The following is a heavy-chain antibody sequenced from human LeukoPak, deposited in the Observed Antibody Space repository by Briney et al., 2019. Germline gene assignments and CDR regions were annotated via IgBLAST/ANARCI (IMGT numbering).Heavy chain of an antibody. CDR3: AREGIRAGDALLYYYMDV. J-gene: IGHJ6*03. CDR1: GFSVNDFY. Sequence: GGSLRLSCAASGFSVNDFYMSWVRQSPGKGLEWISDSSSHGTNVYYADSVKGRFTISRDNAKNSLELQMNSVRAEDTAVYYCAREGIRAGDALLYYYMDVWGKGTTVTVSS. CDR2: SSSHGTNV. V-gene: IGHV3-11*04. D-gene: IGHD6-13*01.